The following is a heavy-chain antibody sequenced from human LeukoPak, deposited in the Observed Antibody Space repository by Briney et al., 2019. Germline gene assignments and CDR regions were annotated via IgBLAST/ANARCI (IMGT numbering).Heavy chain of an antibody. CDR3: ATSGNYYLEY. J-gene: IGHJ4*02. V-gene: IGHV3-74*01. Sequence: QTGGSLRLSCAASGFTFSSNWMHWVRQAPGKGLVWVSRINEDGSTTNYADSVKGRFTISRDNAKNALYLQMNSLRDEDTAVYYCATSGNYYLEYWGQGTLVTVSS. CDR1: GFTFSSNW. CDR2: INEDGSTT. D-gene: IGHD1-26*01.